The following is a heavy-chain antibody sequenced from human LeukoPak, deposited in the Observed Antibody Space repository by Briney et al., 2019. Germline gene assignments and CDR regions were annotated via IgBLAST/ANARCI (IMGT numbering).Heavy chain of an antibody. V-gene: IGHV4-39*01. Sequence: SETLSLTCTVSGGSISSYYWSWIRQPPGKGLEWIGSIYYSGSTYYNPSLKSRVTISVDTSKNQFSLKLSSVTAADTAVYYCARLDIVVVRFDYWGQGTLVTVSS. CDR2: IYYSGST. J-gene: IGHJ4*02. D-gene: IGHD2-2*03. CDR1: GGSISSYY. CDR3: ARLDIVVVRFDY.